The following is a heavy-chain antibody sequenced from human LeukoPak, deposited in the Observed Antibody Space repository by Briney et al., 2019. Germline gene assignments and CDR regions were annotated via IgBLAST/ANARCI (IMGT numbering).Heavy chain of an antibody. CDR1: GFTFSSYS. Sequence: GGSLRLSCAASGFTFSSYSMTWVRQAPGKGLEWVSYIDTSSSTMYYADSVRGRFTISRDNAKNSLYLQMDSLRAEDTAVYYCAKDGYDSNGRLWAWFDYWGQGTLVTVSS. CDR2: IDTSSSTM. J-gene: IGHJ4*02. CDR3: AKDGYDSNGRLWAWFDY. V-gene: IGHV3-48*04. D-gene: IGHD3-22*01.